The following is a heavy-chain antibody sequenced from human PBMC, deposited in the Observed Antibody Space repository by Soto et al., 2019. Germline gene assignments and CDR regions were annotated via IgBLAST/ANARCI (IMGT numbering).Heavy chain of an antibody. CDR1: GFTFSRFE. CDR3: TRAAWFPYLSFY. CDR2: ISSSGSTA. Sequence: GGSLRLSCAASGFTFSRFELHWVRQAPGKGLEWISYISSSGSTAYYASSVEGRFTISRDNADNSVYLQMDSLRAEDTALYYCTRAAWFPYLSFYWGQGALVTVSS. J-gene: IGHJ4*02. V-gene: IGHV3-48*03. D-gene: IGHD3-10*01.